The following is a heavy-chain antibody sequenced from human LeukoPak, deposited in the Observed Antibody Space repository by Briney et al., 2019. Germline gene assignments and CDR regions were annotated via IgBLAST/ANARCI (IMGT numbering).Heavy chain of an antibody. J-gene: IGHJ4*02. CDR3: ARSGVVIPYYFDY. CDR2: IYYSGST. V-gene: IGHV4-59*01. D-gene: IGHD3-3*01. Sequence: SETLSLTCTVSGGSIRSYYWSWIRQPPGKGLEWIGYIYYSGSTNYNPSLKSRVTISVDTSKNQFSLKLSSVTAADTAVYYCARSGVVIPYYFDYWGQGTLVTVSS. CDR1: GGSIRSYY.